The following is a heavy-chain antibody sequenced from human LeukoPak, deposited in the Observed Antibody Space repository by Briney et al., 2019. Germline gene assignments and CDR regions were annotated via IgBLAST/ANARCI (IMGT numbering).Heavy chain of an antibody. D-gene: IGHD1-26*01. Sequence: ASVKVSCKASGHTFTSYDINWVRQATGQGLEWMGWMNPNSGNTGYAQKFQGRVTMTRNTSISTAYMELSSLRSEDTAVYYCARGWAGRPSGSYYRWGQGTLVTVSS. CDR3: ARGWAGRPSGSYYR. V-gene: IGHV1-8*01. CDR1: GHTFTSYD. J-gene: IGHJ5*02. CDR2: MNPNSGNT.